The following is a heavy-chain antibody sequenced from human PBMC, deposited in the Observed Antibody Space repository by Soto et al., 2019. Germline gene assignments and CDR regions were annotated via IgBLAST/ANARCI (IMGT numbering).Heavy chain of an antibody. V-gene: IGHV3-23*01. CDR3: ARDLSGSYFWIDY. Sequence: GGSLRLSCAASGFTFSTYAMSWVRQAPGKGLEWVSVIGDNGDNTYYADSVKGRFTISRDNSKNTLYLHVNSLRVEDTAVYYCARDLSGSYFWIDYWGQGTLVTVSS. CDR1: GFTFSTYA. D-gene: IGHD1-26*01. J-gene: IGHJ4*02. CDR2: IGDNGDNT.